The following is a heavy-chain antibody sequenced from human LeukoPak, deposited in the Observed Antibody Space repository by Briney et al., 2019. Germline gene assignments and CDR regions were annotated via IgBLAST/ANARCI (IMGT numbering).Heavy chain of an antibody. CDR2: IIPILGIA. V-gene: IGHV1-69*04. CDR3: ARDMALGYSDY. J-gene: IGHJ4*02. D-gene: IGHD5-18*01. CDR1: GGTFSSYA. Sequence: SVKVSCKASGGTFSSYAISWVRQAPGQGLEWMGKIIPILGIANYAQKFQGRVTITADKSTSTAYMELRSLRSDDTAVYYCARDMALGYSDYWGQGTLVTVSS.